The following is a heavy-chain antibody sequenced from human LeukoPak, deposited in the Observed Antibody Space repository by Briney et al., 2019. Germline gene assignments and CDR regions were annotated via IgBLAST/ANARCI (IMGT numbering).Heavy chain of an antibody. CDR1: GGSFSGYY. J-gene: IGHJ4*02. Sequence: PSETLSLTCAVYGGSFSGYYWSWIRQPPGKGLEWIGEINHSGSTNYNPSLKSRVTISVDTSKNQFSLKLSSVTAADTAVYYCARDAYYDKSGGFDYWGQGTLVTVSS. CDR3: ARDAYYDKSGGFDY. D-gene: IGHD3-22*01. CDR2: INHSGST. V-gene: IGHV4-34*01.